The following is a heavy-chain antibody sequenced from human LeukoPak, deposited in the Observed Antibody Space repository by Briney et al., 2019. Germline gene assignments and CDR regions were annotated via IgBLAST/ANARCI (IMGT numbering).Heavy chain of an antibody. Sequence: GGSLRLSCAASGFTFSLYWMSWVRQAPGKGPEWVVNIREDGGEKYYVDSVKGRFTISRDNTKNSLYLQMSSLRAEDTAVYYCARGGGLEYWGQGTLVTVSS. V-gene: IGHV3-7*01. CDR2: IREDGGEK. J-gene: IGHJ4*02. D-gene: IGHD3-16*01. CDR1: GFTFSLYW. CDR3: ARGGGLEY.